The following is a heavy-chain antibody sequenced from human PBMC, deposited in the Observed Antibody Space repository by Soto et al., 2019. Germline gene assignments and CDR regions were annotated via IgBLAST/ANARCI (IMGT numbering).Heavy chain of an antibody. CDR2: ISSSSSYI. CDR3: ARDSASRGQLGEFAC. J-gene: IGHJ4*02. D-gene: IGHD6-13*01. Sequence: AGGSLRLSCAASGFTFSSYSMNWIRQVPGKGLEWVSSISSSSSYIYYADSVKGYADSVKGRFTISRDNAKNSLYLQMDGLRAEDTAVYYCARDSASRGQLGEFACWGQGTLVTVSS. V-gene: IGHV3-21*01. CDR1: GFTFSSYS.